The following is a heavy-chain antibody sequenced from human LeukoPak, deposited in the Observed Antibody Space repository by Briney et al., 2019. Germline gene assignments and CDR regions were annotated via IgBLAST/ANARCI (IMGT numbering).Heavy chain of an antibody. CDR1: GFTFSSYA. CDR3: AKLRGSSVGTPIDY. CDR2: FSGTGGST. V-gene: IGHV3-23*01. J-gene: IGHJ4*02. D-gene: IGHD3-10*01. Sequence: PGGSLRLSCAASGFTFSSYAMTWVRQSPGKGLDWVSTFSGTGGSTYYADSVKGRFTTSRDNSKNSLYLQMDSLRVEDTAVYYCAKLRGSSVGTPIDYWGQGTLVTVSS.